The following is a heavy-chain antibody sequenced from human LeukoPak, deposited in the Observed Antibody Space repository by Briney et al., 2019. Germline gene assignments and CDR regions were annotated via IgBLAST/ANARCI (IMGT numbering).Heavy chain of an antibody. CDR1: GGSFSGYY. CDR2: INHSGST. CDR3: ARTVGCSSTSCHPYFDY. Sequence: SETLSLTCAVYGGSFSGYYWSWIRQPPGKGLEWIGEINHSGSTNYNPSLKSRVTISVDTSKTQFSLKLSSVTAADTAVYYCARTVGCSSTSCHPYFDYWGQGTLVTVSS. D-gene: IGHD2-2*01. J-gene: IGHJ4*02. V-gene: IGHV4-34*01.